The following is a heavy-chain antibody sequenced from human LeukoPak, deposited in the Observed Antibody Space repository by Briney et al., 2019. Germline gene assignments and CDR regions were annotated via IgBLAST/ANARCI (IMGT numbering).Heavy chain of an antibody. J-gene: IGHJ4*02. D-gene: IGHD6-13*01. V-gene: IGHV4-39*02. CDR2: ICYSGST. Sequence: PSETLSLTCTVSGGSISSSSYYWGWIRQPPGKGLEWIGSICYSGSTYYNPSLKSRVTISVDTSKNQFSLKLSSVTAADTAVYYCAREGSVAENDYWGQGTLVTVSS. CDR3: AREGSVAENDY. CDR1: GGSISSSSYY.